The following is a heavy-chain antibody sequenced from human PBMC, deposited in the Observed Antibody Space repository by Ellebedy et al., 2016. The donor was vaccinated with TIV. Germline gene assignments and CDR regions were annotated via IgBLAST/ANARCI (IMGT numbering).Heavy chain of an antibody. D-gene: IGHD6-19*01. J-gene: IGHJ6*02. Sequence: GGSLRLXXAASGFTFSDYYMSWIRQAPGKGLEWVSYISSSGSTIYYADSVKGRFTISRDNAKNSLYLQMNSLRAEDTAVYYCARPVFDGGWYIRYGMDVWGQGTTVTVSS. CDR2: ISSSGSTI. V-gene: IGHV3-11*04. CDR1: GFTFSDYY. CDR3: ARPVFDGGWYIRYGMDV.